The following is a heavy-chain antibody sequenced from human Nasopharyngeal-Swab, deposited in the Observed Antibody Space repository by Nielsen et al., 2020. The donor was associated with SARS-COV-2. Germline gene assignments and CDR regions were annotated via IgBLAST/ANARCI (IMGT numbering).Heavy chain of an antibody. J-gene: IGHJ4*02. Sequence: VRQAPGKGLEWVAVISYDGSSKYYADSVKGRFTISRDNSKNTLYLQMNSLRAEDTAVYYCAKGSRGYCSGGSCHLYYFDYWGQGTLVTVSS. V-gene: IGHV3-30-3*02. D-gene: IGHD2-15*01. CDR2: ISYDGSSK. CDR3: AKGSRGYCSGGSCHLYYFDY.